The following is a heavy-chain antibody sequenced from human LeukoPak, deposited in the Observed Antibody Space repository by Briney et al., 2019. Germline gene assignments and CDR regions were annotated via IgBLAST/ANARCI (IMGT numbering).Heavy chain of an antibody. CDR1: GFTFDDYA. J-gene: IGHJ3*02. Sequence: PGGSLRLSCAASGFTFDDYAMHWVRQAPGKGLEWVSSISWSSDYIGYADSVKGRFTISRDNAKNSLYLQMNSLRAEDTAVYYCARDLHPIEGTDAFDIWGQGTMVTVSS. CDR3: ARDLHPIEGTDAFDI. CDR2: ISWSSDYI. D-gene: IGHD3-10*01. V-gene: IGHV3-9*01.